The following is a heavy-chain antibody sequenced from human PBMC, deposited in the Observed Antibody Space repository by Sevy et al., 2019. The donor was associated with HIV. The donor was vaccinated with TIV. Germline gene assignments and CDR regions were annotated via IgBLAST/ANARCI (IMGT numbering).Heavy chain of an antibody. CDR3: ARPVYYNDSSDAFDI. V-gene: IGHV4-59*01. CDR2: IYYRGST. CDR1: GGSISSYY. Sequence: SETLSLTCTVSGGSISSYYWSWIRQPPGKGLEWIGYIYYRGSTNYNPSLKSRVTISVDTSKNQFSLKLRSVTAADTAVYYWARPVYYNDSSDAFDIWGKGTMVTVSS. J-gene: IGHJ3*02. D-gene: IGHD3-22*01.